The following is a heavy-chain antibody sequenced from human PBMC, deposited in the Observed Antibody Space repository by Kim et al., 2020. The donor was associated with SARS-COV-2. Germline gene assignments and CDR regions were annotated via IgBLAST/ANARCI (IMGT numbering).Heavy chain of an antibody. CDR1: GGSISSGGYY. CDR2: IYYSGST. J-gene: IGHJ4*02. CDR3: ARVEDSGWYVLYFEY. Sequence: SQTLSLTCTVSGGSISSGGYYWSWIRQHPGKGLERIGYIYYSGSTYYNPSLKSRVTISVDTSKNKFSLKLSSVTAADTPVYYCARVEDSGWYVLYFEYRGQETLVTVSS. V-gene: IGHV4-31*03. D-gene: IGHD6-19*01.